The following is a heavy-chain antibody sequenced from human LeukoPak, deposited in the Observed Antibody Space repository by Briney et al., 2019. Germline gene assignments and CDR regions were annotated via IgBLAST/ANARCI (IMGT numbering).Heavy chain of an antibody. CDR1: GGSISSGSYS. CDR2: IYHSGST. D-gene: IGHD1-26*01. Sequence: TSETLSLTCAVSGGSISSGSYSWSWIRQPPGKGLEWIGYIYHSGSTYYNPSLKSRVTISVDRSKNQFSLKLTSVTAADTAVYYCAREVVWEHYFDYWGQGTLVTVSS. J-gene: IGHJ4*02. CDR3: AREVVWEHYFDY. V-gene: IGHV4-30-2*01.